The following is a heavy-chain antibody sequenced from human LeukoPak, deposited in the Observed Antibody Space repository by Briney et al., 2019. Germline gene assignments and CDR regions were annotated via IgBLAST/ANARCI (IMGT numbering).Heavy chain of an antibody. CDR1: GGTFSSYA. J-gene: IGHJ4*02. D-gene: IGHD2-21*02. V-gene: IGHV1-69*01. Sequence: SVKVSCKASGGTFSSYAISWVRQAPGQGLEWMGGIIPIFGTANYAQKFQGRVTITANESTSTAYMELSSLRSEDTAVYYCARFNCGGDCYTDYWGQGTLVTVSS. CDR2: IIPIFGTA. CDR3: ARFNCGGDCYTDY.